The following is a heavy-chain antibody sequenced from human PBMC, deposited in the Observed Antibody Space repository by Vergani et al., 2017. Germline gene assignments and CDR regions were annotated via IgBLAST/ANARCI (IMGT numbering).Heavy chain of an antibody. CDR2: IYYSGGT. D-gene: IGHD6-13*01. Sequence: QVQLQESGPGLVKPSETLSLTCTVFGGSISSYYWSWIRQPPGKGLQWIGYIYYSGGTNYNPSLKSRVTISVDTSKNQFSLKLSCVTAADTAVYHCARGRYSSSWSGSNYYGMDVWGQGTTVTVSS. J-gene: IGHJ6*02. V-gene: IGHV4-59*01. CDR3: ARGRYSSSWSGSNYYGMDV. CDR1: GGSISSYY.